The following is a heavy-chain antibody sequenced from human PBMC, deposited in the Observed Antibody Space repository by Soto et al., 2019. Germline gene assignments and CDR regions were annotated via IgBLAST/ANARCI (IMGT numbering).Heavy chain of an antibody. Sequence: SETLSLTCTVSGGSVSSGSYYWSWIRQPPGKGLEWIGYIYYSGSTNYNPSLKSRVTISVDTSKNQFSLKLSSVTAADTAVYYCAREPAQWELRAHYFDYWGQGTLVTVSS. V-gene: IGHV4-61*01. CDR1: GGSVSSGSYY. J-gene: IGHJ4*02. CDR2: IYYSGST. D-gene: IGHD1-26*01. CDR3: AREPAQWELRAHYFDY.